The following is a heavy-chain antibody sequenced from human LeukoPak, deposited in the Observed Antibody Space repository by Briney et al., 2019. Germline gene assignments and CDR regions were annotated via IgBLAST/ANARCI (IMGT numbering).Heavy chain of an antibody. Sequence: SVKVSCKASGYTFTGYYMHWVRQAPGQGLEWMGGIIPIFGTANYAQKFQGRVTITADESTSTAYMELSSLRSEDTAVYYCARESSRAAARSDYYYYGMDVWGQGTTVTVSS. CDR2: IIPIFGTA. CDR3: ARESSRAAARSDYYYYGMDV. CDR1: GYTFTGYY. D-gene: IGHD6-13*01. J-gene: IGHJ6*02. V-gene: IGHV1-69*13.